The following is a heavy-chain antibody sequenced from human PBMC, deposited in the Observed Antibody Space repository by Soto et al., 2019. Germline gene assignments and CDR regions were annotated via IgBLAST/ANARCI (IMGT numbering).Heavy chain of an antibody. V-gene: IGHV1-3*05. D-gene: IGHD2-21*02. CDR1: GYTFTSYA. Sequence: QVQLVQSGAEEKKPGASVKVSCKASGYTFTSYAMHWVRQAPGQRLEWMGWINAGNGNTKYSQKFQGRVDITRDPSESTAYMEVSSQRSEDMAGYYCARSIVVVTALDYWGQGTLVTVSS. CDR2: INAGNGNT. J-gene: IGHJ4*02. CDR3: ARSIVVVTALDY.